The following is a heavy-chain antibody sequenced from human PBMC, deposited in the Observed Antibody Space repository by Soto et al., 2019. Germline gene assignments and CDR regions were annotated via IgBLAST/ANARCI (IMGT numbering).Heavy chain of an antibody. Sequence: ASVKVSCKASGYTFTSYGISWVRQAPGQGLEWMGWISAYNGNTNYAQKLQGRVTMTTDTSTSTAYMELRSLRSDDTAVYYCARDGPPMSHSEVDYYFDYWGQGTLVTVSS. CDR1: GYTFTSYG. V-gene: IGHV1-18*01. J-gene: IGHJ4*02. CDR2: ISAYNGNT. D-gene: IGHD3-10*02. CDR3: ARDGPPMSHSEVDYYFDY.